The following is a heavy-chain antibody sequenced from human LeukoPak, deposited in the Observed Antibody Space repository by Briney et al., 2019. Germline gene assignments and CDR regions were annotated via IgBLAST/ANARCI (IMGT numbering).Heavy chain of an antibody. CDR3: VRDINWKFDY. D-gene: IGHD1-1*01. J-gene: IGHJ4*02. CDR1: QHHLPDYL. V-gene: IGHV3-74*01. Sequence: AQSLTIPCAPPQHHLPDYLLHNVHQDPRQALVWVSHINGDGSITIYADSVKGRFTISRDNAQNTLYLQMNSLRAEDTAVYYCVRDINWKFDYWGQGALVTVSS. CDR2: INGDGSIT.